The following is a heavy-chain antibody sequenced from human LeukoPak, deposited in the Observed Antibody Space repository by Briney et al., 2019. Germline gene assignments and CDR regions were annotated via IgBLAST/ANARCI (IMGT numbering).Heavy chain of an antibody. CDR1: GFTFSRYA. V-gene: IGHV3-23*01. D-gene: IGHD3-10*01. J-gene: IGHJ4*02. Sequence: GGSLRLSCAASGFTFSRYAMTWVRQAPGKGLEWVSTIPDSASSTYYADSVKGRFTISRDNSKNTLYVQMNSLRAEDTAVYYCTRHSGSGYGSDYFDYWGQGTLVTASS. CDR2: IPDSASST. CDR3: TRHSGSGYGSDYFDY.